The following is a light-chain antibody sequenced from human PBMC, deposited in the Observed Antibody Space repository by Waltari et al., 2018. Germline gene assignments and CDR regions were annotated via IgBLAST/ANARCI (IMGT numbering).Light chain of an antibody. CDR1: QTVLHSTDNNNY. J-gene: IGKJ1*01. Sequence: DIVMTQYQDSLSVYLGVLATINCKSSQTVLHSTDNNNYLAWYQQKLGQPPKLLIYWASTRASGVPARFSGSGSGTDFTLTISSLQAEDVAVYYCQQYYDTPRTFGQGTRVEIK. CDR2: WAS. CDR3: QQYYDTPRT. V-gene: IGKV4-1*01.